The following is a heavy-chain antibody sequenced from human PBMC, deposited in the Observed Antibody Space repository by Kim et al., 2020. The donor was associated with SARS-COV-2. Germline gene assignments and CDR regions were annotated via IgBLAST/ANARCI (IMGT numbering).Heavy chain of an antibody. Sequence: ASVKVSCKVSGYTLTELSIHWVRQAPEKGLEWMGRFDQGKTIYAQRFQGRVTMTEDTSADTPYMELSSLRSEDTAVYYCRVIDSDGYSGNYDYWGQGSLVTVSS. V-gene: IGHV1-24*01. D-gene: IGHD2-21*02. CDR1: GYTLTELS. J-gene: IGHJ4*02. CDR3: RVIDSDGYSGNYDY. CDR2: FDQGKT.